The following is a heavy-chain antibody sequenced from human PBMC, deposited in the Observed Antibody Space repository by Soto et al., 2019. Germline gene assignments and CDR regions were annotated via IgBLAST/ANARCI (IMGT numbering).Heavy chain of an antibody. CDR1: GGTFSSYA. CDR3: ARGAMVRGVITLDR. D-gene: IGHD3-10*01. CDR2: IIPIFGTA. V-gene: IGHV1-69*12. J-gene: IGHJ4*02. Sequence: QVQLVQSGAEVKKPGSSVKVSCKASGGTFSSYAISWVRQAPGQGLEWMGGIIPIFGTANYAQKFQGRVTITADESTSTAYKELSSLRSEDTAVYYCARGAMVRGVITLDRWGQGTLVTVSS.